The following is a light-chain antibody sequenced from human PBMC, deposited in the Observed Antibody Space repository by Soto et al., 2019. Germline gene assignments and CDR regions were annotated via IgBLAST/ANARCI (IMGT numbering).Light chain of an antibody. J-gene: IGKJ1*01. Sequence: IVMTQSPATLSVSPGERAILSCRASQSVSSNLAWYQQKPGQAPRLLIYGASTRATGIPARFSGSGSGTEFTLTISSRQSEDFAVYYCQQYNMWPQTFGQGTRVEIK. CDR1: QSVSSN. V-gene: IGKV3-15*01. CDR2: GAS. CDR3: QQYNMWPQT.